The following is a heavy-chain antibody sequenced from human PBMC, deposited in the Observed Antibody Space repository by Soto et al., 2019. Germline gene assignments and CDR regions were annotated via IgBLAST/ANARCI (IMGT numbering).Heavy chain of an antibody. J-gene: IGHJ4*02. V-gene: IGHV3-11*01. D-gene: IGHD3-22*01. Sequence: QVQLVESGGGLVQTSESLRIACVASGFTFSDYYMSWVRQAPGKGLEWVSYISSSGNTIYYAASVKGRFTISRDNAKNSVYLQMNSLRAEDTALYFCAKMSSENYYDPVFSWGQGTLVTVSS. CDR1: GFTFSDYY. CDR3: AKMSSENYYDPVFS. CDR2: ISSSGNTI.